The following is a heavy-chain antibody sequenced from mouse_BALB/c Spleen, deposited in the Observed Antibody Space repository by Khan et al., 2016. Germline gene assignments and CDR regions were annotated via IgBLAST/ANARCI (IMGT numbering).Heavy chain of an antibody. CDR2: ISSGGGST. D-gene: IGHD1-1*01. J-gene: IGHJ3*01. V-gene: IGHV5-12-1*01. CDR3: SRHDYGSSFDY. CDR1: GFAFSSYD. Sequence: EVELVESGGGLVKPGGSLKLSCAASGFAFSSYDMSWVRQTPEKRLAWVAYISSGGGSTSYPDTVKGRFTISRDNAKNTLSLQISSLKSEDTALYYCSRHDYGSSFDYWGQGTLVTVSA.